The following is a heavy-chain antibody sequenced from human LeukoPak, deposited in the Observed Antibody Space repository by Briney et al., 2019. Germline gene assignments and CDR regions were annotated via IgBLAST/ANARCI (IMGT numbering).Heavy chain of an antibody. V-gene: IGHV4-38-2*02. CDR3: ARDLHMYGNSFDF. CDR2: IFHSGST. Sequence: SETLSLTCTVSGYSISTGYYWDWIRQPPGKGLEWIANIFHSGSTYYNPSLKSRVTISVDTSKNQFSLNLSSVTAADTAVYYCARDLHMYGNSFDFWGQGTMVTVSP. CDR1: GYSISTGYY. J-gene: IGHJ3*01. D-gene: IGHD2-8*01.